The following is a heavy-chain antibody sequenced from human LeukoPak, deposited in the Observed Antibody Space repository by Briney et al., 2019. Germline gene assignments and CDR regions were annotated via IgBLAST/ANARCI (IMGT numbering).Heavy chain of an antibody. D-gene: IGHD3-10*01. CDR3: ARGDGSGSYFFGYYYMDV. J-gene: IGHJ6*03. CDR1: GYTFTSYY. V-gene: IGHV1-2*02. CDR2: INPNSGGT. Sequence: VASVKVSCKASGYTFTSYYMHWVRQAPGQGLEWMGWINPNSGGTNYAQKFQGRVTMTRDTSISTAYMELSRLRSDDTAVYYCARGDGSGSYFFGYYYMDVWGKGTTVTVSS.